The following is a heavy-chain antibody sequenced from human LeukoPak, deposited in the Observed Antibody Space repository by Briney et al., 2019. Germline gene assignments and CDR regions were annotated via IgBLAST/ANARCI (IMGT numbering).Heavy chain of an antibody. Sequence: GGSLRLSCAASGFTFSSYEMNWVRQAPGKGLEWVSYISSTGSTIYYADSVKGRFTISRDNAKNSLYLQMNSLRAEDTALYYCARGRDFWSGWGSDAFDIWGQGTMVTVSS. CDR1: GFTFSSYE. V-gene: IGHV3-48*03. J-gene: IGHJ3*02. CDR3: ARGRDFWSGWGSDAFDI. D-gene: IGHD3-3*01. CDR2: ISSTGSTI.